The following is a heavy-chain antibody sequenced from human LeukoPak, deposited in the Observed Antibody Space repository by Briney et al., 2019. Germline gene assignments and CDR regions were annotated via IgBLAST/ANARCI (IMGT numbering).Heavy chain of an antibody. J-gene: IGHJ5*02. V-gene: IGHV4-4*07. CDR2: IYTSGST. Sequence: SETLSLTCTVSGGSISSYYWSWIRQPAGKGLEWIGRIYTSGSTNYNPSPKSRVTIPVDTSKNQFSLKLSSVTAADTAVYYCARLSCSGGSCYFEFNNWFDPWGQGTLVTVSS. D-gene: IGHD2-15*01. CDR1: GGSISSYY. CDR3: ARLSCSGGSCYFEFNNWFDP.